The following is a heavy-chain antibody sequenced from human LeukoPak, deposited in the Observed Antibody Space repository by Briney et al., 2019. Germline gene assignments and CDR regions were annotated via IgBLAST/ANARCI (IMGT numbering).Heavy chain of an antibody. V-gene: IGHV4-4*02. Sequence: SETLSLTCAVSGGSISSSNWWSWARQPPGKGLEWIGSIYYSGSTYYNPSLKSRVTISVDTSKNQFSLKLSSVTAADTAVYYCARLGVVPAAPTVLWGQGTLVTVSS. CDR2: IYYSGST. J-gene: IGHJ4*02. CDR1: GGSISSSNW. CDR3: ARLGVVPAAPTVL. D-gene: IGHD2-2*01.